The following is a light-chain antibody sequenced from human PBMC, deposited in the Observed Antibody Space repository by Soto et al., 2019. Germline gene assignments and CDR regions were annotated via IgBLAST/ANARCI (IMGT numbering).Light chain of an antibody. J-gene: IGLJ2*01. CDR3: QSFDSSLSGFVA. CDR2: ANT. CDR1: GSNIGAGYD. V-gene: IGLV1-40*01. Sequence: QSALTQPPSVSGAPGQRVTISCTGTGSNIGAGYDIHWYQQFPGTAPKLLIYANTHRPSGVPDRFSGFKSGTSASLAISGLQAEDEAEYYCQSFDSSLSGFVAFGGGTKVTVL.